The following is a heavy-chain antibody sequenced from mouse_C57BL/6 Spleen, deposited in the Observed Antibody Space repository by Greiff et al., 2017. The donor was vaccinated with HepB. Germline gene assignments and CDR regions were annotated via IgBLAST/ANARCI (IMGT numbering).Heavy chain of an antibody. V-gene: IGHV1-64*01. J-gene: IGHJ4*01. CDR2: IHPNSGST. Sequence: VQLQQSGAELVKPGASVKLSCKASGYTFTSYWMHWVKQRPGQGLEWIGMIHPNSGSTNYNEKFKSKATLTVDKSSSTAYMQLSSLTSEDSAVYDCARERGDGYYIWGQGTSVTVSS. CDR3: ARERGDGYYI. D-gene: IGHD2-3*01. CDR1: GYTFTSYW.